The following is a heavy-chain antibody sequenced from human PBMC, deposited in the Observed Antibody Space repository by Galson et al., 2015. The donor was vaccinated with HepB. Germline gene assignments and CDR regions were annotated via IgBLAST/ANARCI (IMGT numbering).Heavy chain of an antibody. D-gene: IGHD2/OR15-2a*01. CDR3: ASAPLTFHYYSGLDV. CDR1: GFSFSNYT. Sequence: SLRLSCAASGFSFSNYTMHWVRQAPGQGLEWVSSISSRASYIKYADSMKGRFTISRDNAKNSLYLQMNSLRAEDTAVYFCASAPLTFHYYSGLDVWGQGTAVTVSS. J-gene: IGHJ6*02. V-gene: IGHV3-21*01. CDR2: ISSRASYI.